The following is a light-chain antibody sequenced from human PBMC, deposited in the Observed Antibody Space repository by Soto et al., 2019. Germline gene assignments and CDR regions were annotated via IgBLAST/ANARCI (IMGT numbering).Light chain of an antibody. J-gene: IGKJ5*01. CDR1: QSVSSY. CDR2: DAS. V-gene: IGKV3-11*01. CDR3: QHRMNWPLT. Sequence: DIVLTQSPATLSLSPGERATPSCRASQSVSSYLLWYQQKPGQTPRLLIYDASNRATGIPARFSGSRSETDFTLTISSLEPEDVAVYYCQHRMNWPLTFGQGTRLEIK.